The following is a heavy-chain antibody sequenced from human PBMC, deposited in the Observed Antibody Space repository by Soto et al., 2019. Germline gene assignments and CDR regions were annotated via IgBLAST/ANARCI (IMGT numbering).Heavy chain of an antibody. J-gene: IGHJ4*02. V-gene: IGHV3-33*01. CDR2: IWYDGSNK. CDR1: GFTFSSYG. D-gene: IGHD3-22*01. CDR3: ARGDYYDNNGVDY. Sequence: GGSLRLSCAASGFTFSSYGMHWVRQAPGKGLEWVAVIWYDGSNKYYADSVKGRFTISRDNSKNTMYLQMNSLRAEDTAVYYCARGDYYDNNGVDYWGQGTLVTV.